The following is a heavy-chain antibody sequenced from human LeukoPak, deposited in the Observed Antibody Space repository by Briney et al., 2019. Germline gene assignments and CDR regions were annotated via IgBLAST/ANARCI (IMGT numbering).Heavy chain of an antibody. Sequence: GRSLRLSCAASGFTFSRYGMHWVRQAPGEGLEWVAVIWYDGSNKYYADSVKGRFTISRDNSKNTLYLQMNSLRAEDTAVYYCARGRELIAAGRGFDPWGQGTLVTVSS. V-gene: IGHV3-33*01. CDR2: IWYDGSNK. J-gene: IGHJ5*02. CDR1: GFTFSRYG. CDR3: ARGRELIAAGRGFDP. D-gene: IGHD6-13*01.